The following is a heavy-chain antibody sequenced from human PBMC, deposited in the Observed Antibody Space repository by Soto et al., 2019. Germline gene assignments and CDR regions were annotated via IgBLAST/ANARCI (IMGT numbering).Heavy chain of an antibody. Sequence: PSETLSITFTVCGDSISSYYWGWIRQPPGKGLEWIGYIYYSGSTNYNPSLKSRVTISVDTSKNQFSLKLSSVTAADTAVYYCASLRGYCSSTSCLPHMGVWGKGTTVTVSS. CDR1: GDSISSYY. D-gene: IGHD2-2*01. J-gene: IGHJ6*04. CDR3: ASLRGYCSSTSCLPHMGV. CDR2: IYYSGST. V-gene: IGHV4-59*08.